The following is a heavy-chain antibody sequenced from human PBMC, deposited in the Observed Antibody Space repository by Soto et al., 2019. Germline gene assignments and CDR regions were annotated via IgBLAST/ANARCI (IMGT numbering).Heavy chain of an antibody. CDR1: AFSFGAYW. CDR3: ARSDTTGGFDY. CDR2: IKPGGSEK. Sequence: VQLVESGGGLALPGGSLRLSCAASAFSFGAYWMTWVRQAPGKGLEWVANIKPGGSEKYYGDSVKGRFAISRDDANNLLYLQMSSLRPEDTAMYFCARSDTTGGFDYWGQGTVVTVSS. J-gene: IGHJ4*02. V-gene: IGHV3-7*03. D-gene: IGHD3-10*01.